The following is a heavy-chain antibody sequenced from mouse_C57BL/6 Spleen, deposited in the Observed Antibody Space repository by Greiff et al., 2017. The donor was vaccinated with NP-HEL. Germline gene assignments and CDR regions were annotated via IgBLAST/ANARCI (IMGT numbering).Heavy chain of an antibody. J-gene: IGHJ2*01. CDR2: INPNNGGT. Sequence: VQLQQSGPELVKPGASVKISCKASGYTFTDYYMNWVKQSHGKSLEWIGDINPNNGGTSYNQKFKGKATLTVDKSSSTAYMELRSLTSEDSAVYYCARGYYGSKSPFDYWGQGTTLTVSS. CDR3: ARGYYGSKSPFDY. D-gene: IGHD1-1*01. CDR1: GYTFTDYY. V-gene: IGHV1-26*01.